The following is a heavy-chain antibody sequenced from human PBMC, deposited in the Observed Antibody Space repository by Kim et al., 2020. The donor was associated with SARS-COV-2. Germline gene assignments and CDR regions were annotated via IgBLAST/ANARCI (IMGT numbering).Heavy chain of an antibody. D-gene: IGHD1-26*01. CDR1: GGSISSYY. V-gene: IGHV4-59*08. J-gene: IGHJ3*02. CDR3: ARHLKEGAPKQAFDI. CDR2: IYYSGST. Sequence: SETLSLTCTVSGGSISSYYWSWIRQPPGKGLEWIGYIYYSGSTNYNPSLKSRVTISVDTSKNQFSLKLSSVTAADTAVYYCARHLKEGAPKQAFDIWGQGTMVTVSS.